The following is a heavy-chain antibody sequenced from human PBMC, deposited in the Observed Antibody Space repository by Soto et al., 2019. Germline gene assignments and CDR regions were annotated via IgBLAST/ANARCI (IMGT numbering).Heavy chain of an antibody. J-gene: IGHJ4*02. V-gene: IGHV3-11*05. D-gene: IGHD6-13*01. CDR1: GFTFSDYY. CDR3: ARGRGAAADYFDF. Sequence: QVQLVESGGGLVKPGGSLRLSCAVSGFTFSDYYMTWIRQAPGKGLEWVSYISSSTSHTNYADSVKGRFTISRDNAKNSLCLQMSSPRGEDTAAYYCARGRGAAADYFDFWGQGTLVTVSS. CDR2: ISSSTSHT.